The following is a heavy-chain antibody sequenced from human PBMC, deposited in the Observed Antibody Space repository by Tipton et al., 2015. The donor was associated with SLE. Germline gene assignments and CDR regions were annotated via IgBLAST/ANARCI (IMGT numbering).Heavy chain of an antibody. J-gene: IGHJ3*02. CDR3: ARTLGAIAHTVYDAFDI. CDR1: GVSISSSY. Sequence: TLSLTCNVSGVSISSSYWSWIRQPPGKGLEWIGYIHYSGTTHDNPSLKSRVTMSVDMSKNQFSLRLTSVTAADTAVYYCARTLGAIAHTVYDAFDIWGQGKMVTVSS. CDR2: IHYSGTT. V-gene: IGHV4-59*01. D-gene: IGHD1-26*01.